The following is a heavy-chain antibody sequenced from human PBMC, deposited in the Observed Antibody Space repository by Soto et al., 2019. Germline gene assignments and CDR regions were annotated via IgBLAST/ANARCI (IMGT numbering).Heavy chain of an antibody. D-gene: IGHD1-26*01. CDR2: VGGSGDST. J-gene: IGHJ4*02. V-gene: IGHV3-23*01. CDR3: AKSPLGDCSVGSFYPPHYCDY. Sequence: EVQLLDSGGGLVQPGGSLRLSCAASGFTFSNYAMSWVRQAPGKGLEWVSGVGGSGDSTYYADSVKGRFTISRDNSKDTLYLQMSLLRVEDTALYYFAKSPLGDCSVGSFYPPHYCDYWGQGSLVTVSS. CDR1: GFTFSNYA.